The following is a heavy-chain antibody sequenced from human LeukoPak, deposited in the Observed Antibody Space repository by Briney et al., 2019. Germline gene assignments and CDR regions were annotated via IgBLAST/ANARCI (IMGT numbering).Heavy chain of an antibody. D-gene: IGHD2-8*01. J-gene: IGHJ4*02. Sequence: SETLSLTCTVSGGSISSSTYHWGWIRQPPGKGLEWIGSFTGNTYSNPSLKSRVTISLDTSKNQFSLKLTSVTPADTAMYYCTRLVNGHPLDLSGQGVLVTVSS. CDR3: TRLVNGHPLDL. CDR1: GGSISSSTYH. V-gene: IGHV4-39*01. CDR2: FTGNT.